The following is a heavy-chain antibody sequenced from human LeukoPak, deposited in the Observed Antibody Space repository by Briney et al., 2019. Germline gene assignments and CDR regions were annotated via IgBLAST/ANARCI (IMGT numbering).Heavy chain of an antibody. CDR3: ARTIVVVTAGRWFDP. D-gene: IGHD2-21*02. Sequence: SQTLSLTCAISGDSVSSNSAAWNWIRQSPSRGLEWLGRTYYRSKWYNDYAVSVKSRITINPDTSKNQFSLQPNSVTPEDTAVYYCARTIVVVTAGRWFDPWGQGTLVTVSS. CDR1: GDSVSSNSAA. J-gene: IGHJ5*02. CDR2: TYYRSKWYN. V-gene: IGHV6-1*01.